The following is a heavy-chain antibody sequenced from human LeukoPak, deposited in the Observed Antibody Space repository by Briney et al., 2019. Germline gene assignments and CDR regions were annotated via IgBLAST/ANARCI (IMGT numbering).Heavy chain of an antibody. CDR3: ARYFYDSSGSSSDAYDI. D-gene: IGHD3-22*01. V-gene: IGHV1-2*02. CDR1: GYTFTGYY. J-gene: IGHJ3*02. Sequence: ASVKVSCKTSGYTFTGYYMHRVRQAPGQGLEWMGCINPNSGGTNYAQRFQGRVTMTRDTSISTAYMALSRLRSDDSAVYYCARYFYDSSGSSSDAYDIWGQGTMVTVSS. CDR2: INPNSGGT.